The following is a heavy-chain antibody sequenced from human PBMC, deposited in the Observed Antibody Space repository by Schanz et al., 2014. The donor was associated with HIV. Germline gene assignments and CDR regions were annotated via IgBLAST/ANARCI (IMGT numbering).Heavy chain of an antibody. D-gene: IGHD3-22*01. Sequence: QVRLVESGGGVVQPGRSLRLSCAASGFSFDNYGMHWVRQAPGKGLEWVAVISYDGRNKYFGHSVKGRFTISRDNSKNTLYLQMKSLRREDTAVYFCAKDRNYYDDKYLGKGNYYYYYGMDVWGQGTTVTVSS. CDR3: AKDRNYYDDKYLGKGNYYYYYGMDV. CDR2: ISYDGRNK. J-gene: IGHJ6*02. V-gene: IGHV3-30*18. CDR1: GFSFDNYG.